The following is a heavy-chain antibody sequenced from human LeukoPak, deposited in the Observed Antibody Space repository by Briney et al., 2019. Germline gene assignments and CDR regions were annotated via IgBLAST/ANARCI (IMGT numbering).Heavy chain of an antibody. V-gene: IGHV4-38-2*02. D-gene: IGHD1-26*01. CDR2: IYRSGST. Sequence: SETLSLTCAVSGYSISSGFYWGWIRQPPGKGLEWIGSIYRSGSTYYNPSLKSRATISVDTSKNQFSLKLSSVTAADTAVYYCARDLGAINLYYFDYWGQGTLVTVSS. CDR3: ARDLGAINLYYFDY. CDR1: GYSISSGFY. J-gene: IGHJ4*02.